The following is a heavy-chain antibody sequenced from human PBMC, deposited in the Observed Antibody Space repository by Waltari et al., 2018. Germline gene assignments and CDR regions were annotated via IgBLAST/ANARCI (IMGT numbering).Heavy chain of an antibody. Sequence: EVPLVESGGGLVQPGGSMGRACGVDGFTFSTYWMTWVRQGPGLGVEWVANINYDGSEKHYGDSVKGRFTISRDNGKSSLFLQMNSLRADDTAVYDCATYRWLGYWGQGSLVTVSS. D-gene: IGHD3-10*01. CDR2: INYDGSEK. J-gene: IGHJ4*02. CDR3: ATYRWLGY. V-gene: IGHV3-7*03. CDR1: GFTFSTYW.